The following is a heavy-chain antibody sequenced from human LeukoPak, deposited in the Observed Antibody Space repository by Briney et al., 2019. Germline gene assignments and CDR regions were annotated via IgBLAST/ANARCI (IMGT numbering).Heavy chain of an antibody. V-gene: IGHV4-39*07. CDR2: IYYSGST. CDR3: AGRYCSSTSCPFDY. J-gene: IGHJ4*02. CDR1: GGSISSSSYY. Sequence: PSETLSLTCTVSGGSISSSSYYWGWIRQPPGKGLEWIGSIYYSGSTYYNPSLKSRVTMSVDTSKNQFSLKLSSVTAADTAVYYCAGRYCSSTSCPFDYWGQGTLVTVSS. D-gene: IGHD2-2*01.